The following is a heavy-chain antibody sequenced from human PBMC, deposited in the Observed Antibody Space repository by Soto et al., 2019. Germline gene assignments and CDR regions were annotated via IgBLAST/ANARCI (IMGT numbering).Heavy chain of an antibody. CDR3: ARKVVTHYYYYYMDV. Sequence: EVQLLESGGGLVQPGGSLRLSCAASGFTFSSYAMSWVRQAPGKGLEWVSAISGSGGSTYYADSGKGRFTISRDNSKNTLYLQMNSLRAEDTAVYYCARKVVTHYYYYYMDVWGKGTTVTVSS. CDR2: ISGSGGST. D-gene: IGHD2-21*02. V-gene: IGHV3-23*01. J-gene: IGHJ6*03. CDR1: GFTFSSYA.